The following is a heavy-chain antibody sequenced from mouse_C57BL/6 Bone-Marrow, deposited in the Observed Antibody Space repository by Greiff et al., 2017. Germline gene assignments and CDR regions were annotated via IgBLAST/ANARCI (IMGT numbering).Heavy chain of an antibody. V-gene: IGHV1-59*01. Sequence: QVQLQQPGAELVRPGTSVKLSCKASGYTFTSYWMHWVKQRPGQGLEWIGVIDPSDSYTNYNQKFKGKATLTVDTSSSTAYMQLSSLTSEDSAVYYCARSGWGVDRYFDVWGTGTTVTVSS. D-gene: IGHD3-1*01. CDR2: IDPSDSYT. J-gene: IGHJ1*03. CDR1: GYTFTSYW. CDR3: ARSGWGVDRYFDV.